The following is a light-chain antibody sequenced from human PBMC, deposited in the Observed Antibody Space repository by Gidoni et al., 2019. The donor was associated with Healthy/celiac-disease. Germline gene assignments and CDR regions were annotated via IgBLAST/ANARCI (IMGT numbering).Light chain of an antibody. V-gene: IGKV1-39*01. CDR2: AAS. J-gene: IGKJ3*01. Sequence: IQMPQSPSSLSASVGDRVTITCRASQSISSYLNWYQQKPGKAPKLLIYAASSLQSGGPSRCSGSGSGTDFTLTISSLQPDDFATYYCQQSYSTPFTFGPGTKVDIK. CDR3: QQSYSTPFT. CDR1: QSISSY.